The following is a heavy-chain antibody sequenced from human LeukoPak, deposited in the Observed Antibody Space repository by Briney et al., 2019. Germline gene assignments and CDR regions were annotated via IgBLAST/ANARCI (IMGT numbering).Heavy chain of an antibody. Sequence: GGSLRLSCAASGFTFSSYEMNWVRQAPGKGLEWVSYISSSGSTIYYADSVKGRFTTSRDNAKNSLYLQMNSLRAEDTAVYYCARDSNGMDVWGKGTTVTVSS. CDR2: ISSSGSTI. V-gene: IGHV3-48*03. J-gene: IGHJ6*04. CDR3: ARDSNGMDV. CDR1: GFTFSSYE.